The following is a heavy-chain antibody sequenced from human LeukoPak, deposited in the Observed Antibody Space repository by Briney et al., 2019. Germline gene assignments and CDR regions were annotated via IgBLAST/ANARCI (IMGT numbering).Heavy chain of an antibody. CDR3: ARGPPRVKYCYRDV. D-gene: IGHD2-8*01. CDR1: GFTFSSFD. J-gene: IGHJ6*03. Sequence: GGSLRLSCAASGFTFSSFDMHWVRQPTGQGLEWVSTIGTASDTYYPGSVEGRFTLSRDNAKNSLYLQMNNLTAGDTAVYYCARGPPRVKYCYRDVWGKGTTVTVSS. CDR2: IGTASDT. V-gene: IGHV3-13*01.